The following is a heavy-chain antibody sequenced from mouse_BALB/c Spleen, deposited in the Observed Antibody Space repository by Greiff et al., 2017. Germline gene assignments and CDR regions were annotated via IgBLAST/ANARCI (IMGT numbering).Heavy chain of an antibody. V-gene: IGHV5-12-2*01. CDR3: ARSGGNYGFDY. CDR1: GFTFSSYT. Sequence: EVKLMESGGGLVQPGGSLKLSCAASGFTFSSYTMSWVRQTPEKRLEWVAYISNGGGSTYYPDTVKGRFTISRDNAKNTLYLQMSSLKSEDTAMYYCARSGGNYGFDYWGQGTTLTVSA. CDR2: ISNGGGST. D-gene: IGHD2-1*01. J-gene: IGHJ2*01.